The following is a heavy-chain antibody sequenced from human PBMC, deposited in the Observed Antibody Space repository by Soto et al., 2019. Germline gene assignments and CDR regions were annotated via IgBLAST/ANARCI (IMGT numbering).Heavy chain of an antibody. D-gene: IGHD6-13*01. CDR3: ARGIAAADYYFDY. CDR2: ISSSSSYT. Sequence: QVQLVESGGGLVKPGGSLRLSCAASGFTFSDYYMSWIRQAPGKGLEWVSYISSSSSYTNYADSVKGRFTISRDNAKNSLYLQMNSLRAEDTAVYYCARGIAAADYYFDYWGQETLVTVSS. V-gene: IGHV3-11*06. CDR1: GFTFSDYY. J-gene: IGHJ4*02.